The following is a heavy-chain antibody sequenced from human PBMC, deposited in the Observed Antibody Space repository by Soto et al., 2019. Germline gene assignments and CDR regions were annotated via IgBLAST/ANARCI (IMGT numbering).Heavy chain of an antibody. V-gene: IGHV2-5*02. CDR1: GFSLSTSGVG. CDR2: IYWDDDK. J-gene: IGHJ4*02. D-gene: IGHD3-9*01. CDR3: AHTSRYFDWLLPFDY. Sequence: QITLKESGPTLVKPTQTLTLTCTFSGFSLSTSGVGVGRIRQPPGKALDWLALIYWDDDKRYSPSLKSRLTITKDTSKHQVVLTRTNMALVDTATYYGAHTSRYFDWLLPFDYWGQGTLVTVSS.